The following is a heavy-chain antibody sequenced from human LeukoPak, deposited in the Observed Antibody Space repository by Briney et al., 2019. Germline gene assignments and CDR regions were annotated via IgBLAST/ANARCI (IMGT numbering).Heavy chain of an antibody. V-gene: IGHV4-38-2*01. J-gene: IGHJ4*02. CDR3: ARLGFVVVPAAADY. CDR1: GYSISSGYY. CDR2: IYHSGST. Sequence: SETLSLTCAVSGYSISSGYYWGWIRQPPGKGLEWIGSIYHSGSTYYNPSLKSRVTISVDTSKNQFSLKLSSVTAADTAVYYCARLGFVVVPAAADYWGQRTLVTVSS. D-gene: IGHD2-2*01.